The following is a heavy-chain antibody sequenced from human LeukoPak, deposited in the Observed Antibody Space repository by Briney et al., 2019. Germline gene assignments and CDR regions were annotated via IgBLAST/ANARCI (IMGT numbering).Heavy chain of an antibody. CDR3: ARVLGYYYDSSGYLDAFDI. CDR2: IYYSGST. Sequence: AETLSLTCTVSGGSISSYYWSWVRQAPGKGLEWVGYIYYSGSTNYNPSLKSRVTISVETSKNQFSLKLSSVTAADTAVYYCARVLGYYYDSSGYLDAFDIWGQGTMVTVSS. D-gene: IGHD3-22*01. J-gene: IGHJ3*02. V-gene: IGHV4-59*01. CDR1: GGSISSYY.